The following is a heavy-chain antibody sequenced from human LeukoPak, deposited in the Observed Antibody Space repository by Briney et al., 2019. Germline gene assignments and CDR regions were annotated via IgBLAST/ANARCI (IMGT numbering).Heavy chain of an antibody. CDR1: GGSFSGYY. CDR2: INHSGST. J-gene: IGHJ4*02. V-gene: IGHV4-34*01. CDR3: ASSTPYCDILTGYYN. Sequence: SETLSLTCAVYGGSFSGYYWSWIRQPPGKGLEWIGEINHSGSTNYNPSLKSRVTISVDTSKNQFSLKLSSVTAADTAVYYCASSTPYCDILTGYYNWGQGTLVTVSS. D-gene: IGHD3-9*01.